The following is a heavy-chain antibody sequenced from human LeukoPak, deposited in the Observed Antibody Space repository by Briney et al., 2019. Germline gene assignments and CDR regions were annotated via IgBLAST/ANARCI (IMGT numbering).Heavy chain of an antibody. V-gene: IGHV3-30*03. J-gene: IGHJ4*02. CDR3: AYNYYDSSYYFDY. D-gene: IGHD3-22*01. Sequence: GGSLRLSCAASGFTFSSYGMHWVRQAPGKGLEWVAVISYDGSNKYYADSVKGRFTISRDNSKDTLYLQMNSLRAEDTAVYYCAYNYYDSSYYFDYWGQGTLVTVSS. CDR2: ISYDGSNK. CDR1: GFTFSSYG.